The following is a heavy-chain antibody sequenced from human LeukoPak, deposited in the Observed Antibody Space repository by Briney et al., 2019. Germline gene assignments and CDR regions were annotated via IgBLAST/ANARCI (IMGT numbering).Heavy chain of an antibody. CDR2: ISSSGSTI. Sequence: GGSLRLSCAASGFTLSSYEMNWVRQAPGKGLEWVSYISSSGSTIKYADSVKGRFTVSRDNAKNSLYLQMNSLRAEDTAVYYCARDLSSGWYLSSASYYFDYWGQGTLVTVSS. J-gene: IGHJ4*02. D-gene: IGHD6-19*01. V-gene: IGHV3-48*03. CDR1: GFTLSSYE. CDR3: ARDLSSGWYLSSASYYFDY.